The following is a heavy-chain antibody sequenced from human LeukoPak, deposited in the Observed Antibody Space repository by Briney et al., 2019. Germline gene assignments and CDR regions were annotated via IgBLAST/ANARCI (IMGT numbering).Heavy chain of an antibody. Sequence: ASVKVSCKASGYTFTSYGISWVRQAPGQGLEWMGIINPSGGSTTYAQNFQGRVTMTRDTSTSTVYMKLSSLRSEDTAVYYCARGSGGPYNWFDPWGQGTLVTVSS. D-gene: IGHD3-10*01. V-gene: IGHV1-46*01. CDR3: ARGSGGPYNWFDP. CDR2: INPSGGST. J-gene: IGHJ5*02. CDR1: GYTFTSYG.